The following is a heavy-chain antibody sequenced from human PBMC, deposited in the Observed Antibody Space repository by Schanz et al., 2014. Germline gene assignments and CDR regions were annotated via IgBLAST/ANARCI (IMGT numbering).Heavy chain of an antibody. V-gene: IGHV3-23*01. D-gene: IGHD3-22*01. J-gene: IGHJ4*02. Sequence: DVQLLESGGGLVQPGGSLRLSCAASGFTFNSYAMTWVRQAPGKGLEWVSSISHSGGSKYYADSVKGRFTISRDNAKKTLSLQMISLRAEDTAVYYCAKDPSHGDYDYYFDYWGQGTLVTVSS. CDR1: GFTFNSYA. CDR2: ISHSGGSK. CDR3: AKDPSHGDYDYYFDY.